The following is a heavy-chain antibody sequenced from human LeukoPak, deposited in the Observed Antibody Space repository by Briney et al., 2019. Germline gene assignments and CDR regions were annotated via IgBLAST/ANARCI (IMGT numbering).Heavy chain of an antibody. CDR2: INPNSGGT. V-gene: IGHV1-2*02. J-gene: IGHJ6*02. D-gene: IGHD3-10*01. Sequence: APLKASCKPSEYTFTGCYMHWVRQAPGQGLEKMGWINPNSGGTNYAQKFQGRVTMTRDTSISTAYMELSRLRSDDTAVYYCARVVLYGSGRLSWPNYGMDVWGQGTTVTVSS. CDR3: ARVVLYGSGRLSWPNYGMDV. CDR1: EYTFTGCY.